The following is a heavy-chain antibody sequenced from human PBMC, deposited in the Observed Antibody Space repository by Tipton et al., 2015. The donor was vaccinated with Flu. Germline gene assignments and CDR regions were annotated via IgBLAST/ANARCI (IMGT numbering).Heavy chain of an antibody. CDR1: GFSFSDYY. CDR2: ISATGNTI. D-gene: IGHD1-26*01. V-gene: IGHV3-11*01. Sequence: QVQLVQSGGGLVKAGGSLRVSCAASGFSFSDYYMTWIRQAPGRGLEWVSYISATGNTIKYADSVKGRFTISRDNANNSLYLEMNSLRVEDTAVYYCARASSSGTYSMDACNIWGQGTMVTVSA. J-gene: IGHJ3*02. CDR3: ARASSSGTYSMDACNI.